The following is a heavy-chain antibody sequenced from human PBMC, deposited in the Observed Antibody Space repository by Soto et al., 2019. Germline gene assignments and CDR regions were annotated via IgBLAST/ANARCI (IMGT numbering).Heavy chain of an antibody. V-gene: IGHV1-2*02. J-gene: IGHJ3*02. CDR3: AGGGGVGVAGSAAFDM. CDR1: GYPVTAYY. D-gene: IGHD3-3*01. Sequence: QLHLVQSGAVVKKPGASVTVSCSASGYPVTAYYMHWVRQAPGRGLEWMGGINPATGAAKYTQTFQGRGNMTRDTATGTGLMEPGGPESEDPAVFYWAGGGGVGVAGSAAFDMWGQGTLVTVSS. CDR2: INPATGAA.